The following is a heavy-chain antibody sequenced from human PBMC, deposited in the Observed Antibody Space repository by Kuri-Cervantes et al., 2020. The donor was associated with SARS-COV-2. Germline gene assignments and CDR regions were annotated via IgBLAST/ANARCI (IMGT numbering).Heavy chain of an antibody. CDR3: ARAPLRYFDWFGPYYYGMDV. V-gene: IGHV1-69*05. D-gene: IGHD3-9*01. CDR1: GGTFSSYA. Sequence: SVKVSCKASGGTFSSYAISWVRQAPGQGLEWMGGIIPIFGTANYAQKFQGRVTMTRNTSISTAYMELSSLRSEDTAVYYCARAPLRYFDWFGPYYYGMDVWGQGTTVTVSS. CDR2: IIPIFGTA. J-gene: IGHJ6*02.